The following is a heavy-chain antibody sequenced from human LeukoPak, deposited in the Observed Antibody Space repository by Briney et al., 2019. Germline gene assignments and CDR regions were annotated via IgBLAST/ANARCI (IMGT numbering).Heavy chain of an antibody. CDR3: ASVSSSAGTPFDY. CDR2: IYRDGNT. V-gene: IGHV3-53*01. D-gene: IGHD1-14*01. Sequence: GGSLRLSCAASGFTVSSNYMSWVRQAPGKGLEGVSVIYRDGNTYYADSVKGRFTISRDISKSTLYLQMNSLRAEDTAVYYCASVSSSAGTPFDYWGQGTLVTVSS. J-gene: IGHJ4*02. CDR1: GFTVSSNY.